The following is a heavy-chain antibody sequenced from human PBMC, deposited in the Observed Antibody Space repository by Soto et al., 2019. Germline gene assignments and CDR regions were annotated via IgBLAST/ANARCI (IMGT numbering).Heavy chain of an antibody. J-gene: IGHJ6*02. V-gene: IGHV1-69*06. CDR2: IIPIFGTA. Sequence: SVKVSCKASGGTFSSYAISWVRQAPGQGLEWMGGIIPIFGTANYAQKFQGRVTITADKSTSTAYMELSSLRSEDTAVYYCASSPYSNYEYYYYGMDVWGQGTTVTVSS. D-gene: IGHD4-4*01. CDR1: GGTFSSYA. CDR3: ASSPYSNYEYYYYGMDV.